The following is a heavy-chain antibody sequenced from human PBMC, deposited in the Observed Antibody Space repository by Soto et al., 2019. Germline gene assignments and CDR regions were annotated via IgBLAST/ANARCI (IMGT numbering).Heavy chain of an antibody. Sequence: ASVKVSCKASGYTFTSYGISWVRQAPGQGLEWMGWISAYNGNTNYAQKLQGRVTMTTDTSTSTAYMELRSLRSDDTAVYYCARRARYYYDSSGYYYEAFDIWGQGTMVTVS. CDR3: ARRARYYYDSSGYYYEAFDI. V-gene: IGHV1-18*01. CDR2: ISAYNGNT. J-gene: IGHJ3*02. D-gene: IGHD3-22*01. CDR1: GYTFTSYG.